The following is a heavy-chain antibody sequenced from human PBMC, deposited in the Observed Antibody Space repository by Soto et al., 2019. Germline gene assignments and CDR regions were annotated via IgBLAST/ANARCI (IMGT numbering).Heavy chain of an antibody. CDR1: GGSFSGYY. CDR2: IKHSGST. CDR3: ARGGYYGMDV. J-gene: IGHJ6*02. Sequence: QVQLQQWGAGLLKPSETLSLTCAVYGGSFSGYYWSWIRQPPGKGLEWIGEIKHSGSTNYNPSLKSRVTISVDTSKNQFSLKLSSVTAADTAVYYCARGGYYGMDVWGQGTTVTVSS. V-gene: IGHV4-34*01.